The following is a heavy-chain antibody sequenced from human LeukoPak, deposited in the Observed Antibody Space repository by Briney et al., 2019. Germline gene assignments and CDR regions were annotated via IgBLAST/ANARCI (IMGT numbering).Heavy chain of an antibody. J-gene: IGHJ6*02. CDR1: GFTFSSYG. Sequence: GGSLRLSCAASGFTFSSYGMHWVRQAPGKGLEWVAVISYDGSNKYYADSVKGRFTIPRDNSKNTLYLQMNSLRAEDTAVYYCAKDRGYSYGRTYYYYGMDVWGQGTTVTVSS. V-gene: IGHV3-30*18. CDR3: AKDRGYSYGRTYYYYGMDV. CDR2: ISYDGSNK. D-gene: IGHD5-18*01.